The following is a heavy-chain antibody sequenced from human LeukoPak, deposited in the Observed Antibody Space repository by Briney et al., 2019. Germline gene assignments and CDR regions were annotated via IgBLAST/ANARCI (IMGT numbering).Heavy chain of an antibody. CDR1: GFTFSSYG. CDR2: ISYDGSNK. V-gene: IGHV3-30*03. CDR3: ARDKRGARRNDAFDI. Sequence: GGSLRLSCAASGFTFSSYGMHWVRQAPGKGLEWVAVISYDGSNKYYADSVKGRFTISRDNSKNTLYLQMNSLRAEDTAVYYCARDKRGARRNDAFDIWGQGTMVTVSS. J-gene: IGHJ3*02. D-gene: IGHD1-14*01.